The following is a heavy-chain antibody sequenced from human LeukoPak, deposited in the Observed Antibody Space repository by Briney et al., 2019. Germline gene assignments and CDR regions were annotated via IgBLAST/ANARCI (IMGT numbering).Heavy chain of an antibody. CDR1: GYTFTGYY. D-gene: IGHD6-19*01. CDR2: INPNSGGT. CDR3: AAELGGDPEQWLST. J-gene: IGHJ4*02. V-gene: IGHV1-2*02. Sequence: ASVKVSCKASGYTFTGYYMHWVRQAPGQGLEWMGWINPNSGGTNYAQKFQGRVTMTRDTSISTAYMELSSLRSEDTAVYYCAAELGGDPEQWLSTWGQGTLVTVSS.